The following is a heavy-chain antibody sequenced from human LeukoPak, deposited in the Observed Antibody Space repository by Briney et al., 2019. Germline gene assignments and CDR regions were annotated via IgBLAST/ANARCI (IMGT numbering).Heavy chain of an antibody. Sequence: ASVKASCKASGYTFANSGITWVRQAPGQGLEWMGWISVYNGNTNYAQNLQGRVTLTTDTSTSTAYMELRSLRPDDTALYYCARTCSSSSCYMVHWGQGTLVTVSS. CDR3: ARTCSSSSCYMVH. J-gene: IGHJ4*02. D-gene: IGHD2-2*02. CDR1: GYTFANSG. V-gene: IGHV1-18*01. CDR2: ISVYNGNT.